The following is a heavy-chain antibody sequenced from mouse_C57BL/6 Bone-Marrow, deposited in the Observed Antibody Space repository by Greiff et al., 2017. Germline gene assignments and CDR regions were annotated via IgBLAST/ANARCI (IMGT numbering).Heavy chain of an antibody. V-gene: IGHV14-4*01. CDR2: IDPENGDT. J-gene: IGHJ2*01. D-gene: IGHD1-1*01. CDR1: GFNIKDDY. CDR3: TTCFITTVVAHFYY. Sequence: EVQLQQSGAELVRPGASVKLSCTASGFNIKDDYMHWVKQRPEQGLEWIGWIDPENGDTEYASKFQGKATITADTSSNTAYLQLSSLTSEDTAVYYCTTCFITTVVAHFYYWGQSTTLTVSP.